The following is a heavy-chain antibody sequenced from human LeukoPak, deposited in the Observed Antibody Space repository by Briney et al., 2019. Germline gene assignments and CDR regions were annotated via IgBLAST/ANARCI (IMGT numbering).Heavy chain of an antibody. CDR1: GFRFSDYY. Sequence: AGSLRLSCEASGFRFSDYYMTWIRQAPGVGLEWISYIVSSGDTTYYADSVKGRFTISRGNAKNPLYLQMNSLRAEDTAVYFCARGDSSSWYVGYHILDVWGQGTTVTVS. D-gene: IGHD6-13*01. V-gene: IGHV3-11*01. CDR3: ARGDSSSWYVGYHILDV. J-gene: IGHJ6*02. CDR2: IVSSGDTT.